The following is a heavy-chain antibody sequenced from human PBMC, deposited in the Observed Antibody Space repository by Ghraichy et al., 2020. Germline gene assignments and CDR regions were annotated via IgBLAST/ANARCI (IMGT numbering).Heavy chain of an antibody. CDR3: ARRGDGTREFDY. D-gene: IGHD1-1*01. CDR1: GFTFSSYA. J-gene: IGHJ4*02. CDR2: ISGSGGST. V-gene: IGHV3-23*01. Sequence: GGSLRLSCAASGFTFSSYAMSWVRQAPGKGLEWVSAISGSGGSTYYADSVKGRFTISRDNSKNTLYLQMNSLRAEDTAVYYCARRGDGTREFDYWGQGTLVTVSS.